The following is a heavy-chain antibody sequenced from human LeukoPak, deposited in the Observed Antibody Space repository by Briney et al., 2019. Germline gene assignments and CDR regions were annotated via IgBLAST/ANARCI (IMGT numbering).Heavy chain of an antibody. CDR1: GCILTNYA. Sequence: ASVKVSCKASGCILTNYAVSWVRQAPGQGLEWLGWVSSYNGNTNYAQSLQGRVTMSTDTSTATGYMELRNLRFDDTAVYYCARYWDYDGQRGNFDSWGQGTLVTVSS. V-gene: IGHV1-18*01. CDR3: ARYWDYDGQRGNFDS. J-gene: IGHJ4*02. D-gene: IGHD4-23*01. CDR2: VSSYNGNT.